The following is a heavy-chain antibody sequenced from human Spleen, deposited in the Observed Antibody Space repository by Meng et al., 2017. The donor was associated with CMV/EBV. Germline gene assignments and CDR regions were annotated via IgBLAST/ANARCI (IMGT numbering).Heavy chain of an antibody. CDR1: GGSFSGYY. V-gene: IGHV4-34*01. CDR2: INHSGST. Sequence: SETLSLTCAVYGGSFSGYYWSWIRQPPGKGLEWIGEINHSGSTNYNPSLKSRVTISVDTSKNQFSLKLSSVTAADTAVYYCARHRDSSANYWGWFDPWGQGTLVTVSS. D-gene: IGHD3-22*01. J-gene: IGHJ5*02. CDR3: ARHRDSSANYWGWFDP.